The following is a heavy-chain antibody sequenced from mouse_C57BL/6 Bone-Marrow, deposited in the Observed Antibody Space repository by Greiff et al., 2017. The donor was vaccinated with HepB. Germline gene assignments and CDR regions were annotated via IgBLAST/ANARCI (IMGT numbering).Heavy chain of an antibody. CDR1: GYAFSSSW. J-gene: IGHJ4*01. D-gene: IGHD2-4*01. V-gene: IGHV1-82*01. CDR2: IYPGDGDT. CDR3: ARDDYDYAMDY. Sequence: QVQLQQSGPELVKPGASVKISCKASGYAFSSSWMNWVKQRPGKGLEWIGRIYPGDGDTNYNGKFKGKATLTADKSSSTAYMRLSSLTSEDSAVYFCARDDYDYAMDYWGQGTSVTVSS.